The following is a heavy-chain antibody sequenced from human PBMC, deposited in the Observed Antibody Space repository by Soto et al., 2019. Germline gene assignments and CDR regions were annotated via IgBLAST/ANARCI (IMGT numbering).Heavy chain of an antibody. CDR1: GGSISSGDYY. CDR3: ARGDYYDSSGYLFDY. D-gene: IGHD3-22*01. J-gene: IGHJ4*02. V-gene: IGHV4-30-4*01. CDR2: IYYSGST. Sequence: PSETLSLTCTVSGGSISSGDYYWSWIRQPPGKGLEWIGYIYYSGSTYYNPSLKSRVTISVDTSKNQFSLKLSSVTAADTAVYYCARGDYYDSSGYLFDYWGQGTLVTVYS.